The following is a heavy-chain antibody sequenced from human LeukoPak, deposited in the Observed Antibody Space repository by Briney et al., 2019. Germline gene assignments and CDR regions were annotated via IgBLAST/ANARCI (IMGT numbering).Heavy chain of an antibody. CDR1: GFTFRSYA. D-gene: IGHD6-13*01. CDR3: AKAYGYSSSWTSNYYFYSLDV. J-gene: IGHJ6*02. CDR2: ITDSDSGT. Sequence: GGSLRLSCAASGFTFRSYAMSWVRQAPGKGLEWVSAITDSDSGTYYADSVKGRFTISRDNSKNTLYLQMNSLRAEDTAVYYCAKAYGYSSSWTSNYYFYSLDVWGQGTTVTVSS. V-gene: IGHV3-23*01.